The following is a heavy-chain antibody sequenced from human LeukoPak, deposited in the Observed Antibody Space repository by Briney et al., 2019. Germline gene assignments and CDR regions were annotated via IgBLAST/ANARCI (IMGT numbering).Heavy chain of an antibody. V-gene: IGHV3-23*01. CDR2: ISGSGGST. CDR3: AKGVDTAMVSGFDY. D-gene: IGHD5-18*01. J-gene: IGHJ4*02. Sequence: GGSLRLSCAASGFTFSSYGMHWVRQAPGKGLEWVSAISGSGGSTYYADSVKGRFTISRDNSKNTLYLQMNSLRAEDTAVYYCAKGVDTAMVSGFDYWGQGTLATVSS. CDR1: GFTFSSYG.